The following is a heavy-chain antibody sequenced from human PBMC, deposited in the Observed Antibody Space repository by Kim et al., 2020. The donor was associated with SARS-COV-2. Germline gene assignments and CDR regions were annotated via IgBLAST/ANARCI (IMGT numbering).Heavy chain of an antibody. D-gene: IGHD3-22*01. J-gene: IGHJ4*02. CDR1: GGSISSTNDF. Sequence: SETLSLTCTVSGGSISSTNDFWGWIRQPPGKGLNGIGTIYYSGTTYYSPSLRSRVTISVDTSRNHFSLKLTSVTASDTAVYYCAREDSSGYFFDVWGQGTLVTVSS. CDR2: IYYSGTT. CDR3: AREDSSGYFFDV. V-gene: IGHV4-39*02.